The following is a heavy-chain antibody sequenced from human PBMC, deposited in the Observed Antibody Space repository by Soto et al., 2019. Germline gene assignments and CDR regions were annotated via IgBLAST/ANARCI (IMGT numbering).Heavy chain of an antibody. CDR1: GYTLTELS. CDR2: IDPEDGET. CDR3: ARVGRYYDFWSGYYNAY. V-gene: IGHV1-24*01. Sequence: ASVKVSCKVSGYTLTELSMHWVRQAPGKGLEWMGGIDPEDGETIYAQKFQGRVTMTGNTSTDTAYMELSSLRSEDTAVYYCARVGRYYDFWSGYYNAYWGQGTLVTVSS. J-gene: IGHJ4*02. D-gene: IGHD3-3*01.